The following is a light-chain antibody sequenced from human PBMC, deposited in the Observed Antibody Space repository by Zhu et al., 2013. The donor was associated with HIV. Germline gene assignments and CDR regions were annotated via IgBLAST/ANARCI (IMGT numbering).Light chain of an antibody. CDR3: QQCSNWPPVT. J-gene: IGKJ4*01. CDR1: QSVSSN. Sequence: EIVMTQSPATLSVSPGERATLSCRASQSVSSNLAWYQQKPGQAPRLLIYGASTRATGIPARFSGSGSGTEFTLTISGLEPEDFATYYCQQCSNWPPVTFGGGTKVEIK. CDR2: GAS. V-gene: IGKV3-15*01.